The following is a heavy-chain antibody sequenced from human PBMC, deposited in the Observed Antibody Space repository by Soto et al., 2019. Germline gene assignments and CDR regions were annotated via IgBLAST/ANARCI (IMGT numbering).Heavy chain of an antibody. Sequence: EVQVLDSGGGLVQPGGSLRLSCVVSGFTFSSYAMSWVRQAPGKGLEWVSTVSGSGGKTYYADSVEGRFTISRDNSKDTVDLQLNSLRAEDTAVYYCGKVMGGYTYCPSCGMDVWGQGTTVTVSS. V-gene: IGHV3-23*01. D-gene: IGHD5-12*01. CDR3: GKVMGGYTYCPSCGMDV. J-gene: IGHJ6*02. CDR2: VSGSGGKT. CDR1: GFTFSSYA.